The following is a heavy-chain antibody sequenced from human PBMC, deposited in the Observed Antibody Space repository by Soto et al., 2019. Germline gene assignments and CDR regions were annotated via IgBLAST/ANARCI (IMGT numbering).Heavy chain of an antibody. CDR3: ARGEAVATSSYYYYYMDV. J-gene: IGHJ6*03. Sequence: PSETLSLTCGVYGGSFSGYYWSWIRQPPGKGLEWIGEINHSGSTNYNPSLKSRVAISVDTSKNQFSLKLSSVTAADTAVYYCARGEAVATSSYYYYYMDVWGKGTPVTVSS. D-gene: IGHD5-12*01. CDR2: INHSGST. CDR1: GGSFSGYY. V-gene: IGHV4-34*01.